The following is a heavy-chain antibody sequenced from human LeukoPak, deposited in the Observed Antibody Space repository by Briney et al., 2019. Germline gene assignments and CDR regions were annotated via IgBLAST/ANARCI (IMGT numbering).Heavy chain of an antibody. CDR3: ARSFGWLQSGFDAFDI. D-gene: IGHD5-24*01. CDR1: GGSISSHY. V-gene: IGHV4-59*11. J-gene: IGHJ3*02. Sequence: SETLSLTCTVSGGSISSHYWSWIRQPPGKGLEWIGYFYYSGSTNYNPSLKSRVTISVDTSKNQFSLKLSSVTAADTAVYYCARSFGWLQSGFDAFDIWGQGTMVTVSS. CDR2: FYYSGST.